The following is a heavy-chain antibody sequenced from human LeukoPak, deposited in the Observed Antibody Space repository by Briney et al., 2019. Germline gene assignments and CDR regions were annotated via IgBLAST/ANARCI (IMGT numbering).Heavy chain of an antibody. CDR2: LTTSGSTK. J-gene: IGHJ3*02. V-gene: IGHV3-48*04. Sequence: PGGSLRLSCAASGFAFSAYAMNWVRQAPGRGLEWISYLTTSGSTKYYADSVKGRFTISRDNAKNSLFLQMNSLRAEDTAVYYCARDRDPGYYDTNGYRRVNAFDIWGQGTMVTVSS. CDR1: GFAFSAYA. CDR3: ARDRDPGYYDTNGYRRVNAFDI. D-gene: IGHD3-22*01.